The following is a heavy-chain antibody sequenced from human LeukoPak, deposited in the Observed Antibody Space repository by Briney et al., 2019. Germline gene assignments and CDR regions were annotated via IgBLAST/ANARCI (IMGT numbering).Heavy chain of an antibody. CDR3: AKAFREYGSSTYSSFDI. J-gene: IGHJ3*02. CDR1: GFTFSFYD. CDR2: ITGTT. D-gene: IGHD6-13*01. V-gene: IGHV3-23*01. Sequence: GVSLRLSCTASGFTFSFYDMSWVRQAPGKGLQWASTITGTTHNADSVRGRLTISRDNSKNILYLQMNSLSTEDTAIYYCAKAFREYGSSTYSSFDIWGQGTMVTASS.